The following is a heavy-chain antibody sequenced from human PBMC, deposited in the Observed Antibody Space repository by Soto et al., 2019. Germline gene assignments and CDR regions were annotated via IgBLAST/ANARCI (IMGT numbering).Heavy chain of an antibody. CDR2: IRSKGSGGTS. CDR1: GFTFGDYA. Sequence: GGSLRLSCTASGFTFGDYAMSWVRQAPGKGLEWVGFIRSKGSGGTSEYAASVKGRFTFSRDDSKSIAYLKMNSLKIEDTAVYYCTRDQPITPWGQGTMVTVSS. CDR3: TRDQPITP. J-gene: IGHJ3*01. V-gene: IGHV3-49*04. D-gene: IGHD3-10*01.